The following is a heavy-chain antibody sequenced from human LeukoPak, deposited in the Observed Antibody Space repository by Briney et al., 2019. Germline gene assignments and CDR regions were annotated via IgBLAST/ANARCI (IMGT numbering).Heavy chain of an antibody. CDR3: ARALGFRFDY. V-gene: IGHV4-59*01. D-gene: IGHD7-27*01. CDR1: GGSISSYY. Sequence: PSETLSLTCTVSGGSISSYYWSWIRQPPGKGLEWIGYIYYSGSTNYNPSLKSRVTISVDTSKNQFSLKLSSVTAADTAVYYCARALGFRFDYWGQGTLVTVSS. J-gene: IGHJ4*02. CDR2: IYYSGST.